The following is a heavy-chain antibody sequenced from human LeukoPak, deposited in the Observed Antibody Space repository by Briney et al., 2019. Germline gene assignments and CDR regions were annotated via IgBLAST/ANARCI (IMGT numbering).Heavy chain of an antibody. V-gene: IGHV1-2*02. J-gene: IGHJ4*02. D-gene: IGHD5-12*01. Sequence: ASVKVSCKASGYTFTGYYMHWVRQARAQGLEWMGWINPNSGGTNYAQKFQGRVTMTRDTSISTAYMELSRLRSDDTAVYYCARVEVVATIPFDYWGQGTLVTVSS. CDR2: INPNSGGT. CDR1: GYTFTGYY. CDR3: ARVEVVATIPFDY.